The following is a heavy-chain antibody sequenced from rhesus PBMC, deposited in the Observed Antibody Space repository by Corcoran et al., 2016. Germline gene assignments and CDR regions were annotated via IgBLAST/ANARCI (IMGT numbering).Heavy chain of an antibody. CDR2: VSGIGGGS. D-gene: IGHD4-23*01. CDR3: ASTDCSNSDCSTGDF. CDR1: GGSMPTSYW. V-gene: IGHV4-93*02. J-gene: IGHJ4*01. Sequence: QVQLQESGPAVVKPSETLSLTCTVSGGSMPTSYWWSWIRQSPGKGLEWIGGVSGIGGGSDYSPFLKSQVSMSMDTSKNQLSLKMTSVTAADTAVYYCASTDCSNSDCSTGDFWGQGVLVTVSS.